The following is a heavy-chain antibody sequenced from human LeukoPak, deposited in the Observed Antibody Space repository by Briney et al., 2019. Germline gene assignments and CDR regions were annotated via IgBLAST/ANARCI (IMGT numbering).Heavy chain of an antibody. CDR3: ARGYYDSSGYQYYYYYYYMDV. CDR1: GYTFTGYY. Sequence: GASVKVSCKASGYTFTGYYMHWVRQAPGQGLEWMGWINPNSGGTNYAQKFQGRVTMTRDTSISTAYMELSRLRSDDTAVYYCARGYYDSSGYQYYYYYYYMDVWGKGTTVTISS. D-gene: IGHD3-22*01. CDR2: INPNSGGT. J-gene: IGHJ6*03. V-gene: IGHV1-2*02.